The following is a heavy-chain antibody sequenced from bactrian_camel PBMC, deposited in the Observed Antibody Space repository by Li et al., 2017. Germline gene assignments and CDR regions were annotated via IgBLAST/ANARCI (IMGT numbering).Heavy chain of an antibody. D-gene: IGHD5*01. J-gene: IGHJ4*01. CDR1: GFTFDAPD. CDR3: VPTSGWALYEYTY. V-gene: IGHV3S9*01. CDR2: ISGGRIT. Sequence: QVQLVESGGGSVQAGETLRLSCTASGFTFDAPDMAWYRQAPGKGLEWVSSISGGRITYYADSVKGRFTISRDNHKDTVYLQLDSLKTEDMAMYYCVPTSGWALYEYTYWGQGTQVTVS.